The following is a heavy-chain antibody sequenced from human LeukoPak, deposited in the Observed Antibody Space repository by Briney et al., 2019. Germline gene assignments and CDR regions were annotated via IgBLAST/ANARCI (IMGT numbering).Heavy chain of an antibody. V-gene: IGHV4-59*08. CDR1: GGSINTYY. CDR3: ARRTYFDL. J-gene: IGHJ2*01. Sequence: SETLSLTCTVSGGSINTYYWSWVRQPPGKGLEWIGYIYYSGSTTYNPSLKSRVTIPVDTSKNQFSLKLSSVTAADTAVYYCARRTYFDLWGRGTLVTVSS. CDR2: IYYSGST.